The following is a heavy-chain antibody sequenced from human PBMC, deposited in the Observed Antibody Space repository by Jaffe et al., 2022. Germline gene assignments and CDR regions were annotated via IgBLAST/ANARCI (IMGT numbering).Heavy chain of an antibody. J-gene: IGHJ4*02. CDR1: GYSISSGYY. CDR3: GGDYEAFGRPLDY. Sequence: QVQLQESGPGLVKPSETLSLTCAVSGYSISSGYYWGWIRQPPGKGLEWIGSIYHSGSTYYNPSLKSRVTISVDTSKNQFSLKLSSVTAADTAVYYCGGDYEAFGRPLDYWGQGTLVTVSS. CDR2: IYHSGST. D-gene: IGHD4-17*01. V-gene: IGHV4-38-2*01.